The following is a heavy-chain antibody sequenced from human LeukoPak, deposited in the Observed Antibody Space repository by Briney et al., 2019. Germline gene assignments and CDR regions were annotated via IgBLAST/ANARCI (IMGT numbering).Heavy chain of an antibody. Sequence: GGSLRLSCAASQFTFRNYDMHWVRQAPGKGLEWVAFIRYDGNNKYYADSVKGRFTISRDNSKNMLYLQMNSLRADDTAVYCCAKDQAVAGHPLDYWGQGTLDTVSS. V-gene: IGHV3-30*02. D-gene: IGHD6-19*01. J-gene: IGHJ4*02. CDR3: AKDQAVAGHPLDY. CDR1: QFTFRNYD. CDR2: IRYDGNNK.